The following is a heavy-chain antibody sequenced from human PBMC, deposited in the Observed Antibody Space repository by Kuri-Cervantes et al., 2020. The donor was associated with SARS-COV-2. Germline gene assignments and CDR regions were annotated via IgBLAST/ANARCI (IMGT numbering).Heavy chain of an antibody. CDR1: GFTFSTYS. J-gene: IGHJ4*02. V-gene: IGHV3-48*01. D-gene: IGHD4-17*01. CDR2: ISGSSSRI. Sequence: GGSLRLSCATSGFTFSTYSMNWVRQAPGKGLEWVSYISGSSSRIYYADSVKGRFTISRDYAKNSVYLQMKSLRAEDTAVYYCARDEDYAFDYWGQGTLVTSPQ. CDR3: ARDEDYAFDY.